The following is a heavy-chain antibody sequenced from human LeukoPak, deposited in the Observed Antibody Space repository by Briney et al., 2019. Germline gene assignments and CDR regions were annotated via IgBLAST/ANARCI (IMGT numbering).Heavy chain of an antibody. CDR1: GGSFSGYY. Sequence: SETLSLTCAVYGGSFSGYYWSWIRQPPGKGLEWIGEINHSGSTNYNPSLKSRVTISVDTSKNQFSLKLSSVTAADTAVYYCARIFGQQLRTPHFDYWGQGTLVTVSS. J-gene: IGHJ4*02. D-gene: IGHD6-13*01. V-gene: IGHV4-34*01. CDR3: ARIFGQQLRTPHFDY. CDR2: INHSGST.